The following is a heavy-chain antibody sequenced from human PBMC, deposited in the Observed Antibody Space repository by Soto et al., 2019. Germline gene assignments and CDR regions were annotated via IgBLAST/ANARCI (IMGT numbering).Heavy chain of an antibody. J-gene: IGHJ3*02. Sequence: ASVKVSCKASGGTFSSYAISWVRQAPGQGLEWMGGIIPIFGTANYAQKFQGRVTITADESTSTAYMELSSLRSEDTAVYYCARGSVGATPVDAFDIWGQGTMVTVSS. CDR2: IIPIFGTA. V-gene: IGHV1-69*13. CDR1: GGTFSSYA. CDR3: ARGSVGATPVDAFDI. D-gene: IGHD1-26*01.